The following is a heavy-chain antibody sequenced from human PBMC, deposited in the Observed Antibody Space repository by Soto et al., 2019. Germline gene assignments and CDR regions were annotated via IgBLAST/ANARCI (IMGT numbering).Heavy chain of an antibody. D-gene: IGHD3-10*01. CDR2: IYYSGST. J-gene: IGHJ4*02. V-gene: IGHV4-31*03. CDR3: SRSGVRGVWYFDY. Sequence: QVQLQESGPGLVKPSQTLSLTCTVSGGSISSGGYYWSWIRQHPGKGLEWIGYIYYSGSTYYIPSLKSRVTISVDTSKNQCALKLSSVTAADTAVYYCSRSGVRGVWYFDYWGQGTLVTVSS. CDR1: GGSISSGGYY.